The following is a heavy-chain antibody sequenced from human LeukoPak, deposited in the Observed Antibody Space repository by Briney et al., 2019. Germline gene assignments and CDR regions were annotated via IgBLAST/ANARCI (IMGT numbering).Heavy chain of an antibody. CDR1: GFTFNSYA. J-gene: IGHJ4*02. V-gene: IGHV3-23*01. CDR3: AKRYCTSTSCLYIDY. Sequence: GGSLRLSCVASGFTFNSYAMSWVHQAPGKGLEWVSGISRSGGNTYYADSVKGRFTISRDNSKNTLYLQMNSLRAEDTAVYYCAKRYCTSTSCLYIDYWGQGTLVTVSS. CDR2: ISRSGGNT. D-gene: IGHD2-2*01.